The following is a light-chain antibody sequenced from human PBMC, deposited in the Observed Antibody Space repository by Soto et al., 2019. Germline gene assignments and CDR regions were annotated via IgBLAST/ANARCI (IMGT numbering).Light chain of an antibody. Sequence: QSVLTQPPSASGTPGQRVTISCSGSSSSIGTNYVYWYQQLPGTAPKLLIYKNNQRPSGVPDRFSGSKSGTSASLAISGLRSEDDADYHCASWDDSLTRYVFGTVTKLT. V-gene: IGLV1-47*01. CDR2: KNN. J-gene: IGLJ1*01. CDR1: SSSIGTNY. CDR3: ASWDDSLTRYV.